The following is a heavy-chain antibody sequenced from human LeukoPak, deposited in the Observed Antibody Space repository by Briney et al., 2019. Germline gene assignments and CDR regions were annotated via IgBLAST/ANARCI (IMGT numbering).Heavy chain of an antibody. CDR2: IKQDGSEK. V-gene: IGHV3-7*01. D-gene: IGHD3-16*02. J-gene: IGHJ6*04. Sequence: LPGGSLTLSCAVSGFSFSIYWLSWVRQAPGKGLEWVANIKQDGSEKYYVDSVKGRFTISRDNAKKSVYLQMSSLRAEDTAVYYCASRDPLIYDYVWGSYRYWDVWGKGTTVTVSS. CDR1: GFSFSIYW. CDR3: ASRDPLIYDYVWGSYRYWDV.